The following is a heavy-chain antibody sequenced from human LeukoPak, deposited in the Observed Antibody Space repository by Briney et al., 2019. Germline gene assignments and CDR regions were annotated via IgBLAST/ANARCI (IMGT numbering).Heavy chain of an antibody. CDR3: ARGPAVSRSGWYFHY. CDR1: GFTFSSYS. Sequence: PGGSLRLSCAASGFTFSSYSMNWVRQAPGKGLEWVSYISSSSSTIYYADSVKGRFTISRDNAKNSLYLQMNSLSDEDTAVYYCARGPAVSRSGWYFHYWGQGTLVTVS. CDR2: ISSSSSTI. V-gene: IGHV3-48*02. D-gene: IGHD6-19*01. J-gene: IGHJ4*02.